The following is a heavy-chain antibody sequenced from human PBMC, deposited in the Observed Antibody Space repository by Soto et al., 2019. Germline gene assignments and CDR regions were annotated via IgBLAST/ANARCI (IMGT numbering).Heavy chain of an antibody. CDR1: GFTFTRYS. CDR2: ISSTTNYI. CDR3: ARESEDLTSNFDY. V-gene: IGHV3-21*06. J-gene: IGHJ4*02. Sequence: FLRLSCAASGFTFTRYSMNWVRQAPGKGLEWVPSISSTTNYIYYGDSMKGRFTISRDNAKNSLYLEMNSLRAEDTAVYYCARESEDLTSNFDYWGQGTLVTVSS.